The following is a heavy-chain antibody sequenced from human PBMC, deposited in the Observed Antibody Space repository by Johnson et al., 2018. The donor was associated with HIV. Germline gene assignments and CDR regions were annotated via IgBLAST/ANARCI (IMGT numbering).Heavy chain of an antibody. J-gene: IGHJ3*01. Sequence: QMLLVESGGGVVQPGRSLRLSCAASGFTFSSYGMHWVRQSPGKGLEWVAFIRFDGSDKYYADSVEGRFTISRDNSKNTLFLQISSLREEDSAVYYCAKPLGTDAYNYVDVFDVWGQGTMVTVS. CDR1: GFTFSSYG. V-gene: IGHV3-30*02. CDR3: AKPLGTDAYNYVDVFDV. D-gene: IGHD5-24*01. CDR2: IRFDGSDK.